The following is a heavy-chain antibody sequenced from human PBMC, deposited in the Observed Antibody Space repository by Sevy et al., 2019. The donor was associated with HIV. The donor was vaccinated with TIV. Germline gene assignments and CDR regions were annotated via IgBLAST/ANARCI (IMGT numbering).Heavy chain of an antibody. CDR3: ARGYYDXWTGPIDYYYGLGV. CDR2: XYXSGST. CDR1: GGXMSSGSYY. Sequence: SETLSLTCTVSGGXMSSGSYYWTWIRQXAXKGLEXXGRXYXSGSTNYNPSLKSRLTMSVDTSKNQFSVKLSSVTATDXXVYYCARGYYDXWTGPIDYYYGLGVWGQGTTVTVSS. D-gene: IGHD3-3*01. J-gene: IGHJ6*02. V-gene: IGHV4-61*02.